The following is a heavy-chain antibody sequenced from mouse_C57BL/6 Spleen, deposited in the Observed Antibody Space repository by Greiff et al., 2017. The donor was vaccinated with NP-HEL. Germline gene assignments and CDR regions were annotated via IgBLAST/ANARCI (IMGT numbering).Heavy chain of an antibody. CDR3: ARSMGPNYYGSPWFAY. D-gene: IGHD1-1*01. CDR1: GYSFTDYN. Sequence: VQLKESGPELVKPGASVKISCKASGYSFTDYNMNWVKQSNGKSLEWIGVINPNYGTTSYNQKFKGKATLTVDQSSSTAYMQLNSLTSEDSAVYYCARSMGPNYYGSPWFAYWGQGTLVTVSA. J-gene: IGHJ3*01. CDR2: INPNYGTT. V-gene: IGHV1-39*01.